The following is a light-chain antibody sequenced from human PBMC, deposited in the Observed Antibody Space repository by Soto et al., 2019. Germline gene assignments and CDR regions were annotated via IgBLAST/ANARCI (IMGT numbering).Light chain of an antibody. V-gene: IGKV3-15*01. CDR2: GVS. J-gene: IGKJ5*01. CDR3: QQYNNWPRT. CDR1: QLFSSN. Sequence: IVMRQSPATLSVSPGESVTLSCRASQLFSSNLAWYQHKPGQAPRLLIYGVSTRDTGVPDRFSGSASGTEFTLTISSLQSEDFAVYYCQQYNNWPRTFGQGTRLEIK.